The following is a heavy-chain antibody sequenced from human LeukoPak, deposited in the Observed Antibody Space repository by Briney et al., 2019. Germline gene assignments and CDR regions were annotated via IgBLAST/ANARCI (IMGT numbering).Heavy chain of an antibody. CDR2: LYPGDSDT. CDR3: APHYYDSSGYHVDGMDV. J-gene: IGHJ6*02. V-gene: IGHV5-51*01. D-gene: IGHD3-22*01. CDR1: GYSITSYW. Sequence: GESLKISYKGSGYSITSYWSGWVRQMPGEGLEGMGILYPGDSDTRYNPSFQGQVTIIADKSISTAYLQWSSLKASDTAMYYCAPHYYDSSGYHVDGMDVWGQGTTVTVSS.